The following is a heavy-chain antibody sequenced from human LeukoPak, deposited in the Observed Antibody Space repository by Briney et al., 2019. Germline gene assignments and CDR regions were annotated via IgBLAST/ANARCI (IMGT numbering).Heavy chain of an antibody. CDR2: ISYDGSNK. Sequence: PGRSLRLSCAASGFTFSSYGMHWARQAPGKGLEWVAVISYDGSNKYYADSVKGRFTISRDNSKNTLYLQMNSLRAEDTAVYYCAKDGGDGSGSYPDYWGQGTLVTVSS. D-gene: IGHD3-10*01. V-gene: IGHV3-30*18. J-gene: IGHJ4*02. CDR3: AKDGGDGSGSYPDY. CDR1: GFTFSSYG.